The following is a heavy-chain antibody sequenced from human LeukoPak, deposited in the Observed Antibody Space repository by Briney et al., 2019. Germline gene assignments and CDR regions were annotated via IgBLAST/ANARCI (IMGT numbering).Heavy chain of an antibody. CDR3: ARANFLCCSSSTCLFDY. CDR2: INPNDGDT. J-gene: IGHJ4*02. CDR1: GYTFTDYY. Sequence: ASVKVSCKASGYTFTDYYMHWVRRAPGQGFEWMGWINPNDGDTNYAQKFQGRVTMTRDTPISTAHMEVSRLRSDDTAVYYCARANFLCCSSSTCLFDYWGQGTLVTVSS. V-gene: IGHV1-2*02. D-gene: IGHD2-2*01.